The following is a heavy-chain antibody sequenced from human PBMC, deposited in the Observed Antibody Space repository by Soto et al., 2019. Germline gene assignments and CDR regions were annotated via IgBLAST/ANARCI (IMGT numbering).Heavy chain of an antibody. Sequence: GGSLRLSCAASGFTFSSYAMHWVRQAPGKGLEWVAVISYDGSNKYYADSVKGRFTISRDNSKNTLYLQMNSLRAEDTAVYYCARDASYYDSSGYDYFDYWGQGTLVTVSS. CDR2: ISYDGSNK. J-gene: IGHJ4*02. CDR3: ARDASYYDSSGYDYFDY. CDR1: GFTFSSYA. D-gene: IGHD3-22*01. V-gene: IGHV3-30-3*01.